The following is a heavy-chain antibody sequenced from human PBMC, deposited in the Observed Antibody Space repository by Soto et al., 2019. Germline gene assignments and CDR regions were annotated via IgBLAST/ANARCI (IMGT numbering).Heavy chain of an antibody. CDR3: GRVKECSSSSCYARDAFDI. V-gene: IGHV3-11*01. J-gene: IGHJ3*02. D-gene: IGHD2-2*01. Sequence: GVLRLSCAASGFTFSDHYMSWIRQAPGKGLEWVSYISGGTSGIYYADSVRGRFTISRDNAKNSLYLQMNSLRAEDTAVYYCGRVKECSSSSCYARDAFDIWGQGTMVTVSS. CDR1: GFTFSDHY. CDR2: ISGGTSGI.